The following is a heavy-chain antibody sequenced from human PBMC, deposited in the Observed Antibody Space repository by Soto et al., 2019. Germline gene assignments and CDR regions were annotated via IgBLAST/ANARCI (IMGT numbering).Heavy chain of an antibody. CDR3: ARGYCTTTICDPWFDP. Sequence: PGESLKISCTGVGYSFTSYWIGWVRQMPGKGLEWMGIIYPGDSDTRYSPSFQGQVTISADKSITTAYLQWSSLMASDTAMYYCARGYCTTTICDPWFDPWGQGTLVTVSS. CDR1: GYSFTSYW. J-gene: IGHJ5*02. D-gene: IGHD2-2*01. CDR2: IYPGDSDT. V-gene: IGHV5-51*01.